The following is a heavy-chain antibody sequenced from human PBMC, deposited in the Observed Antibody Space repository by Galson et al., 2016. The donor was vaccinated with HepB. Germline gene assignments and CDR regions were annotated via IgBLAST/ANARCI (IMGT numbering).Heavy chain of an antibody. D-gene: IGHD1-26*01. CDR3: ARLIVGATTGYDACDI. Sequence: QSGAEVKKPGESLRISCKVSGYRPTSYWIGWVRQMPGKGLEWMGITYPGDSDTRYSPSFQGQVTISADKSTSTAYLRWSTLKPSDTAIYYCARLIVGATTGYDACDIWGQGTMVTASS. J-gene: IGHJ3*02. CDR2: TYPGDSDT. V-gene: IGHV5-51*01. CDR1: GYRPTSYW.